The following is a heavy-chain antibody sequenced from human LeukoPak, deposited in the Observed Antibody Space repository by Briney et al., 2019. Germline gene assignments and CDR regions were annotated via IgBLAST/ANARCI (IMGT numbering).Heavy chain of an antibody. CDR2: INHSGST. D-gene: IGHD3-10*01. V-gene: IGHV4-34*01. Sequence: PSETLSLTCAVYGGSFSGYYWSWIRQPPGKWLEWIGEINHSGSTNYNPSLKSRVTISVDTSKNQFSLKLSSVTAADTAVYYCARCPSYYLFDYWGQGTLVTVSS. J-gene: IGHJ4*02. CDR1: GGSFSGYY. CDR3: ARCPSYYLFDY.